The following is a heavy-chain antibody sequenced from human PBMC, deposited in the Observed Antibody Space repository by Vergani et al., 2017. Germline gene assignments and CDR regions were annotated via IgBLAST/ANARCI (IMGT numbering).Heavy chain of an antibody. J-gene: IGHJ1*01. CDR2: ISAYNGNT. V-gene: IGHV1-18*01. Sequence: QVQLVQSGAEVKKPGASVKVSCKASGYTFTSYGISWVRQAPGQGLEWMGWISAYNGNTNYAQKLQGRVTMTTDTSTSTASMELRSLRSDDTAVYYCARDPGGYIAAAPEYFQQWGQGTLGTVSS. D-gene: IGHD6-13*01. CDR3: ARDPGGYIAAAPEYFQQ. CDR1: GYTFTSYG.